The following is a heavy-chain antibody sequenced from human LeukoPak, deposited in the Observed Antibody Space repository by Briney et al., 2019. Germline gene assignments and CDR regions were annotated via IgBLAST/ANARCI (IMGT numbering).Heavy chain of an antibody. CDR3: ATLRDGYEFDY. CDR2: VSYSGTP. V-gene: IGHV4-59*01. Sequence: SETLSLTCTVYGDSINNYYWSWIRQPPGKGLEWIGYVSYSGTPDYNPSLKSRVTISPDTSRNQFSLKLSSVTAADTATYYCATLRDGYEFDYWGQGTLVTVSS. CDR1: GDSINNYY. D-gene: IGHD5-24*01. J-gene: IGHJ4*02.